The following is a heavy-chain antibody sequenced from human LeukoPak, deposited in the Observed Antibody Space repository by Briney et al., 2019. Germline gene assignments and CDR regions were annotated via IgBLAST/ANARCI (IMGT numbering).Heavy chain of an antibody. CDR1: GFTFSSYG. V-gene: IGHV3-30*03. Sequence: GGSLRLSCAASGFTFSSYGMHWVRQAPGKGLEWVAVISYDGSNKYYADSVKGRFTISRDNSKNTLYPQMNSLRAEDTAVYYCARGPYPAGWFDRWGQGTLVTVSS. CDR2: ISYDGSNK. J-gene: IGHJ5*02. CDR3: ARGPYPAGWFDR.